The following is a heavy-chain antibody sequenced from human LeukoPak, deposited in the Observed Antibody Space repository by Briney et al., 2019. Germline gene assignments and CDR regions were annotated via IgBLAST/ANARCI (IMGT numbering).Heavy chain of an antibody. V-gene: IGHV1-46*01. CDR2: INPSGGST. CDR1: GHTFTSYY. CDR3: ARAPAATIDY. Sequence: ASVKVSCKASGHTFTSYYMHWVRQAPGQGLEWMGIINPSGGSTSYAQKFQGRVTMTRDTSTSTVYMELSSLRSEDTAVYCCARAPAATIDYWGQGTLVTVSS. J-gene: IGHJ4*02. D-gene: IGHD2-15*01.